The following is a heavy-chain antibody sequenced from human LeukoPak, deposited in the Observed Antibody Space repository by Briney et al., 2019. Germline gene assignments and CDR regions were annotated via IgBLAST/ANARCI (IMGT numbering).Heavy chain of an antibody. CDR1: GGSISSGGYY. J-gene: IGHJ5*02. CDR3: ARGRRKIVVVPAAMSRPFDP. D-gene: IGHD2-2*01. V-gene: IGHV4-31*03. CDR2: IYYSGST. Sequence: PQTLSLTCTVSGGSISSGGYYWSWIRQHPGKGLEWIGYIYYSGSTYYNPSLKSRVTISVDTSKNQFSLKLSSVTAADTAVYYCARGRRKIVVVPAAMSRPFDPWGQGTLVTVSS.